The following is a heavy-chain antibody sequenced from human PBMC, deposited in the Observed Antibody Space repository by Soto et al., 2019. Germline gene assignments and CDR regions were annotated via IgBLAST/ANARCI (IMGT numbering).Heavy chain of an antibody. D-gene: IGHD5-18*01. V-gene: IGHV3-74*01. CDR1: GFTFDYYW. CDR2: LQTDGSHP. CDR3: GRDPELWDENVATRPSIYYYGMDV. Sequence: EVQLVESGGGLVQPGGSLRLSCVASGFTFDYYWMHWVRQAPGEGLMWVSRLQTDGSHPDYADSVKGRFTISRDNAKNTLYLQMDSLRAEDTAMYYCGRDPELWDENVATRPSIYYYGMDVWGQGTTVTVSS. J-gene: IGHJ6*02.